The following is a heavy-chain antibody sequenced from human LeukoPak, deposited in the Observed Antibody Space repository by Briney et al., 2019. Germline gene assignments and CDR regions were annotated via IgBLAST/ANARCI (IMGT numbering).Heavy chain of an antibody. CDR2: ISYDGSNK. V-gene: IGHV3-30*18. CDR1: GFTFSSYG. D-gene: IGHD3-3*01. CDR3: AKTSGDFWSGYPKPLDY. Sequence: PGGSLRLSCAASGFTFSSYGMHWVRQAPGKGLEWVAVISYDGSNKYYADSVKGRFTISRDNSKNTLYLQMNSLRAEDTAVYYCAKTSGDFWSGYPKPLDYWGQGTLVTVSS. J-gene: IGHJ4*02.